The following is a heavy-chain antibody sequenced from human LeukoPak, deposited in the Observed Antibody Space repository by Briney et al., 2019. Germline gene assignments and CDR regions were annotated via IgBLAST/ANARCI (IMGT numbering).Heavy chain of an antibody. Sequence: SQTLSLTCTVSGGSISSGDYYWSWIRQPPGKGLEWLGYIYYSGSSYYNPSLKSRVTISVDTSKNQFSLKLSSVTAADTAVYYCAVTTFGDDFDYWGQGTLVTVSS. J-gene: IGHJ4*02. CDR2: IYYSGSS. CDR1: GGSISSGDYY. CDR3: AVTTFGDDFDY. V-gene: IGHV4-30-4*01. D-gene: IGHD3-10*02.